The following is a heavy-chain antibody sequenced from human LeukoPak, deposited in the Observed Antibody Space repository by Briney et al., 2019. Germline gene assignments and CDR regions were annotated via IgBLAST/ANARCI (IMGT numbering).Heavy chain of an antibody. CDR2: ISSDGSKK. Sequence: GGSLRLSCEVSGFTFSSYAMHCVRQAPGKGLEWVAVISSDGSKKDYADPVKGRFTISRDDSKKTLYLQMNSLRAEDTAVYYCAKSGLNRFDYWGQGILVTVSS. CDR1: GFTFSSYA. D-gene: IGHD1-14*01. J-gene: IGHJ4*02. V-gene: IGHV3-30*04. CDR3: AKSGLNRFDY.